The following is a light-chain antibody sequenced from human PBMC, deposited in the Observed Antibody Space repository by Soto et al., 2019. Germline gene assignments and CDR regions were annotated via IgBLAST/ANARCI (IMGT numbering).Light chain of an antibody. CDR1: QSVSTNY. CDR3: QQRSNWPPSIT. CDR2: GAS. Sequence: EIVMTQSPATLSVSPGERATLSCRARQSVSTNYLAWYQQKPGQAPRLLIYGASSRATGIPDRFSGSGSGTDFTLTISSLEPEDFAVYYCQQRSNWPPSITFGQGTRPEIK. J-gene: IGKJ5*01. V-gene: IGKV3D-20*02.